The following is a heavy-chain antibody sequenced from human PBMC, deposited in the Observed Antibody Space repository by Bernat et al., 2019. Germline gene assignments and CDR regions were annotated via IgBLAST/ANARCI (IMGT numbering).Heavy chain of an antibody. CDR1: GFSFSDSW. J-gene: IGHJ4*02. CDR2: INPDGSAR. Sequence: VQLVESGGALAQPGGSLRLSCAGSGFSFSDSWMTWVRQTTGKGLERVAGINPDGSARSYVDSVKGRFTISRDNAKSSVDLQMDNLRADDSAVYFCARDRAYSCFDYWGQGTLVTVSS. V-gene: IGHV3-7*01. D-gene: IGHD3-16*01. CDR3: ARDRAYSCFDY.